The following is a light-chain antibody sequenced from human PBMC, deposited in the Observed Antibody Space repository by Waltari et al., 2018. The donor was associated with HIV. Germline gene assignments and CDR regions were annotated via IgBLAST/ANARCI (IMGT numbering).Light chain of an antibody. CDR1: SSNIGSNT. CDR2: SNH. Sequence: QSVLTQPPSASGTPGQRVTISCSGSSSNIGSNTVNWYQQLPGTAPKLLIYSNHQRPSGVPDRFSGSKSGTSASLAISGLQSEDEADYYCAAWDDSLNGRVFGTGTKVTVL. CDR3: AAWDDSLNGRV. V-gene: IGLV1-44*01. J-gene: IGLJ1*01.